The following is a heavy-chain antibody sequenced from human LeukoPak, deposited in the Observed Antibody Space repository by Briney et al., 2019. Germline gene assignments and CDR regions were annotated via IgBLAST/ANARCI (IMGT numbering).Heavy chain of an antibody. CDR2: IIPIFGTA. V-gene: IGHV1-69*01. CDR3: ARDRYYYDSSGYYYALYYFDH. Sequence: VKVSCKASGGTFISYAISWVRQAPGQGLEWMGGIIPIFGTANYAQKFQGRVTITADESTSTAYMELSSLRSEDTAVYYCARDRYYYDSSGYYYALYYFDHWGQGTLVTVSS. J-gene: IGHJ4*02. CDR1: GGTFISYA. D-gene: IGHD3-22*01.